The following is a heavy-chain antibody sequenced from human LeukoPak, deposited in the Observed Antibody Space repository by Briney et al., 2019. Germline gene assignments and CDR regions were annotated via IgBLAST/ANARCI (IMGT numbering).Heavy chain of an antibody. Sequence: GGSLRLSCAASGFTFTDYNMNWVRQAPGRGLEWVSNIRGGTTTYYADSVKGRFTISRDNAKNSLYLQMNSLRAEDTAVYYCARDDTVTSHFDYWGQGTLVTVSS. CDR1: GFTFTDYN. CDR3: ARDDTVTSHFDY. D-gene: IGHD4-11*01. CDR2: IRGGTTT. J-gene: IGHJ4*02. V-gene: IGHV3-69-1*01.